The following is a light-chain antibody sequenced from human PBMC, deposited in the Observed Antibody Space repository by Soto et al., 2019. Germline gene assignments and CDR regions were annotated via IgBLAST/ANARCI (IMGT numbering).Light chain of an antibody. Sequence: EIVLTQFPGTLSLSPGERATLSCMASQSVSSSYLAWYQQNPGQAHRVLIFEASSRATGASDRFSGSGSGTDFTLTIIRLEREEFSVYCCEPYGSSLLTFGGGTRVAIK. J-gene: IGKJ4*01. CDR3: EPYGSSLLT. V-gene: IGKV3-20*01. CDR2: EAS. CDR1: QSVSSSY.